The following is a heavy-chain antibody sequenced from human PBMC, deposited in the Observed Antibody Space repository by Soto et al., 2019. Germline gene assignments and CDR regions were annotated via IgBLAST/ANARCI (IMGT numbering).Heavy chain of an antibody. J-gene: IGHJ4*02. Sequence: EGQLLESGGGLVQPGGSLRLSCAASGFTFSNYAITWVRQAPGKGVHWISSVSTDGGNRYYADSVKGRFTISRDNSKNTLYVQKHSRRVADTATYYCARWCHQLRHWGQGALVTVAS. CDR2: VSTDGGNR. V-gene: IGHV3-23*01. CDR3: ARWCHQLRH. D-gene: IGHD2-8*01. CDR1: GFTFSNYA.